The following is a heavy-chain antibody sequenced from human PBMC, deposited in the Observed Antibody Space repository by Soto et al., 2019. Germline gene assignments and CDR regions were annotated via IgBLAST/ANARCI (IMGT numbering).Heavy chain of an antibody. Sequence: GGSLRLSCVASGFTFSNYWMHWVRQVPGKGLVWVSRINTDGSSTTYADSVKGRFTISRDNAKNTVYLQMNSLRADDTAVYFCARVPGSQSWLNWGQGTLVTVSS. CDR3: ARVPGSQSWLN. V-gene: IGHV3-74*01. CDR2: INTDGSST. J-gene: IGHJ4*02. D-gene: IGHD3-16*01. CDR1: GFTFSNYW.